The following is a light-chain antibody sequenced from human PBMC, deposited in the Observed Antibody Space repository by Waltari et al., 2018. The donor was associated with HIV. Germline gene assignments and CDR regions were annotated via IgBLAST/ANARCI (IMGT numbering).Light chain of an antibody. V-gene: IGLV1-44*01. CDR1: RSNIGSNN. Sequence: QSVLRQPPSASGTPGQRVTISCSGSRSNIGSNNVNWYQQLPGTAPKLLIYSNNRRPSGVPDRFSGSSSGAERYLTISSLQFEDEAKYYCQTWGTGIQVFGGGTKLTVL. CDR3: QTWGTGIQV. J-gene: IGLJ3*02. CDR2: SNN.